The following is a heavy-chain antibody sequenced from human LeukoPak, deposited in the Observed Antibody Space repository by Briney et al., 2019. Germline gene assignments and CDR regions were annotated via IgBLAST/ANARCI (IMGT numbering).Heavy chain of an antibody. CDR1: GFTFSSYA. CDR2: ISGSGGST. J-gene: IGHJ3*02. D-gene: IGHD3-22*01. CDR3: AKDRPGTMIVVKYAFDI. Sequence: PGGSLRLSCAASGFTFSSYAMSWVRQAPGKGLEWVSAISGSGGSTYYADSVKGRFTISRDNSKNTLYLQMNSLRAEDTAVYYCAKDRPGTMIVVKYAFDIWGQGTMVTVSS. V-gene: IGHV3-23*01.